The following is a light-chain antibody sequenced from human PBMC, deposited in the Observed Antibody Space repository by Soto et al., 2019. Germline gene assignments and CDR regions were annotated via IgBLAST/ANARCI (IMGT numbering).Light chain of an antibody. CDR1: SDDIGAYNY. J-gene: IGLJ1*01. CDR2: AVS. V-gene: IGLV2-14*01. Sequence: QSALTQPASVSGSPGQSITISCTGTSDDIGAYNYVSWYQQHPGQAPKLMIYAVSGRPSGVSNRFSGSKSANTASLTISGLQPEDEADYYCSSYTSSSSTRYVFGTGTKVT. CDR3: SSYTSSSSTRYV.